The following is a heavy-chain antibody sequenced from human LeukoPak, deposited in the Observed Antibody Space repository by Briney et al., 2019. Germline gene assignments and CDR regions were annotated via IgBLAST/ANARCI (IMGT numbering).Heavy chain of an antibody. Sequence: GGSLRLSCTASGFTFGDYAMSWVRQAPGKGLEWVGFIRSKAYGGTTEYAASVKGRFTISRDDSKSIAYLQMNSLKTEDTAVYYCTRDLTYDFWSGYIPYYYYGMDVWGQGTTVTVSS. V-gene: IGHV3-49*04. CDR2: IRSKAYGGTT. CDR3: TRDLTYDFWSGYIPYYYYGMDV. J-gene: IGHJ6*02. CDR1: GFTFGDYA. D-gene: IGHD3-3*01.